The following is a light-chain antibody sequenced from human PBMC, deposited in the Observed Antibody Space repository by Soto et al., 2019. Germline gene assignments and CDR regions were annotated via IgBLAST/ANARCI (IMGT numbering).Light chain of an antibody. CDR1: QSASSD. CDR2: GVS. V-gene: IGKV3-20*01. CDR3: QQYGGSAT. J-gene: IGKJ1*01. Sequence: EVLLTQSPGTLSLSPGERATLSCRASQSASSDLAWYQQKPGQAPRLLIYGVSSRATGIPDRFSGSGSVTDFTLTVSRLEPEDFAVDYCQQYGGSATFGQGTKVELK.